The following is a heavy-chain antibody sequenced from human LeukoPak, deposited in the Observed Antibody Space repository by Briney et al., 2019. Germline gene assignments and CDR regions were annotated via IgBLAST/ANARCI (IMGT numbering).Heavy chain of an antibody. D-gene: IGHD1-26*01. CDR2: TSAYDSIK. V-gene: IGHV3-30-3*01. CDR3: ARDPVLGAPDYLDY. J-gene: IGHJ4*02. Sequence: PSRSLRLSCTVSGFPFTDYVIHWVRQAPGKGLEWVAVTSAYDSIKIYNDSVRGRFTISRDNSKNIQYLQMNSVRVEDTAVYYCARDPVLGAPDYLDYWGRGTLVTVSS. CDR1: GFPFTDYV.